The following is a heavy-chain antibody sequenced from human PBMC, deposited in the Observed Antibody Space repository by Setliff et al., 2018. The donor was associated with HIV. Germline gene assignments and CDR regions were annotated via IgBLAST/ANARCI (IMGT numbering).Heavy chain of an antibody. J-gene: IGHJ4*02. V-gene: IGHV4-61*09. CDR3: ARQSTVAAAGFDF. D-gene: IGHD6-13*01. CDR1: GGSINIGSFY. Sequence: SETLSLTCTVSGGSINIGSFYWSWIRQPAGKGPEWLGHVYTSGNTYYDPSLASRVAISLDRSKNQFSLKLDSVTAADTAIYYCARQSTVAAAGFDFWGQGTLVTVSS. CDR2: VYTSGNT.